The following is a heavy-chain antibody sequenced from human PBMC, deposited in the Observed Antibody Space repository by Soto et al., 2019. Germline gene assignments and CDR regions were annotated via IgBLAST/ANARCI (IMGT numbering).Heavy chain of an antibody. CDR2: ISPYNGNT. CDR1: GYSFISYG. CDR3: ARDVFCGGAPACPDMDV. J-gene: IGHJ6*02. V-gene: IGHV1-18*04. D-gene: IGHD2-21*01. Sequence: QVELVQSGAEVKKPGASVRVSCRPLGYSFISYGVGWVRQAPGQGLEWMGWISPYNGNTNYARTLRGRLTLTTDTSTSTAYMELRSLTSDDTAVYYCARDVFCGGAPACPDMDVWGQGTTVTVSS.